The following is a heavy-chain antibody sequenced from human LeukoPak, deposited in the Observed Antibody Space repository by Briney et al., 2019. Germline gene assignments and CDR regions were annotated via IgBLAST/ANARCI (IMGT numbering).Heavy chain of an antibody. CDR1: GGSISSYY. CDR2: IYTSGST. Sequence: SETLSLTCTVSGGSISSYYWSWIRQPAGKGLEWIGRIYTSGSTNYNPSLKSRVTMSVDTSKNQFSLKLSSVTAADTAVYYCARESDVGAAAVPYFDYWGQGTLVTVSS. J-gene: IGHJ4*02. CDR3: ARESDVGAAAVPYFDY. V-gene: IGHV4-4*07. D-gene: IGHD6-13*01.